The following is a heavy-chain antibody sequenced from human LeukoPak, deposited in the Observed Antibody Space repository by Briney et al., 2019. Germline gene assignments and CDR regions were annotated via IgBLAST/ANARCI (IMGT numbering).Heavy chain of an antibody. J-gene: IGHJ3*02. V-gene: IGHV1-2*04. CDR2: INPNSGGT. CDR3: ARAARYYYYGSGSYYTDGAFDI. D-gene: IGHD3-10*01. Sequence: ASVKVSCKASGYTFTGYYMHWVRQAPGQGLEWMGWINPNSGGTNYAQKFQGWVTMTRDTSISTAYMELSRLRSDDTAVYYCARAARYYYYGSGSYYTDGAFDIWGQGTMVTVSS. CDR1: GYTFTGYY.